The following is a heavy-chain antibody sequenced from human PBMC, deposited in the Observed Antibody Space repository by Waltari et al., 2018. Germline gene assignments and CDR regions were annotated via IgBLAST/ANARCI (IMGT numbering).Heavy chain of an antibody. D-gene: IGHD1-26*01. Sequence: QVHLQVSGPGLVTPSETLSLTCAVSDYSISSGFYWGWIRQPPGKGLEWMGSINHSGSTSSNPPLKGRVTISVDTALNHFSLKLNSVTATDTAVYYCARQGGYINVWWEDYWYFDHWGRGTLVTVSS. CDR2: INHSGST. CDR1: DYSISSGFY. V-gene: IGHV4-38-2*01. J-gene: IGHJ2*01. CDR3: ARQGGYINVWWEDYWYFDH.